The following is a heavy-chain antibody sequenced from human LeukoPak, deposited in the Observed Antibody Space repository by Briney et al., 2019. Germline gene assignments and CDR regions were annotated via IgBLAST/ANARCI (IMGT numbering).Heavy chain of an antibody. CDR3: AKEAVAAYNWFDP. D-gene: IGHD6-19*01. J-gene: IGHJ5*02. CDR2: IYYGGST. Sequence: SETLSLTCTVSGGSISSYYWSWIRQPPGKGLEWIGYIYYGGSTNYNPSLKSRVTISVDTSKNQFSLKLSSVTAADTAVYYCAKEAVAAYNWFDPWGQGTLVTVSS. CDR1: GGSISSYY. V-gene: IGHV4-59*08.